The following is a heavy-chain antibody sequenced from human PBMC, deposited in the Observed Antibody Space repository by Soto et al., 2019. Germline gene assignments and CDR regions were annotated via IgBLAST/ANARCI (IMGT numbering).Heavy chain of an antibody. J-gene: IGHJ4*02. Sequence: GGSLRLSCAASGFTFSDDHMSWIRQAPGKGLEWVAVISYDGSNKYYADSVKGRFTISRDNSKNTLYLQMNSLRAEDTAVYYCAKDVDGSGIDYWGQGTLVTVSS. V-gene: IGHV3-30*18. CDR1: GFTFSDDH. D-gene: IGHD3-10*01. CDR2: ISYDGSNK. CDR3: AKDVDGSGIDY.